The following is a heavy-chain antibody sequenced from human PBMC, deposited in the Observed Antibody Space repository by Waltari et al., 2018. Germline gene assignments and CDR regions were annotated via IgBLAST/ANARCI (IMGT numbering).Heavy chain of an antibody. D-gene: IGHD1-26*01. V-gene: IGHV3-7*01. J-gene: IGHJ4*02. CDR2: IKQDGSEK. CDR1: GFTFSSYW. Sequence: EVQLVESRGGLVQPGGSLRLSCAASGFTFSSYWMSWVRQAPGKGLEWVANIKQDGSEKYNVDSVKGRVTIYRDNAKNSLYLQMNSLGAEDTAVYYCARIRLVGATSSDYWGQGTLVTVSS. CDR3: ARIRLVGATSSDY.